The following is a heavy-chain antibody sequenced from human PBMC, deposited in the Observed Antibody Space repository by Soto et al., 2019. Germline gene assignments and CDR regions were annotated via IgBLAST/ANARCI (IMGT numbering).Heavy chain of an antibody. CDR3: ATHGLGVSSPPYFDN. V-gene: IGHV1-69*01. CDR1: GGTFSGSA. Sequence: RLVQSGSEVKKPGSSVKVSCQASGGTFSGSAVTWVRQGPGQGLEWMGEFVPLFGTTNYAQRFPGRLTITAEESTSTAYMELTTLSSDDTAVYYCATHGLGVSSPPYFDNWGQGTLVTVSS. CDR2: FVPLFGTT. D-gene: IGHD3-16*01. J-gene: IGHJ4*02.